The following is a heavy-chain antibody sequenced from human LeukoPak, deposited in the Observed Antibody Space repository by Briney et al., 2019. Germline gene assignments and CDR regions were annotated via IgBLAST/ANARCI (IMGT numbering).Heavy chain of an antibody. J-gene: IGHJ4*02. CDR2: IYYSGST. CDR3: ARARGSPDSSGWYRGDFDY. V-gene: IGHV4-59*01. Sequence: SETLSLTCTVSGGSISSYYWSWIRQPPGKGLEWIGYIYYSGSTNYNPSLKSRVTISVDTSKNQFSLKLSSVTAADTAVYYCARARGSPDSSGWYRGDFDYWGQGTLVTVSS. D-gene: IGHD6-19*01. CDR1: GGSISSYY.